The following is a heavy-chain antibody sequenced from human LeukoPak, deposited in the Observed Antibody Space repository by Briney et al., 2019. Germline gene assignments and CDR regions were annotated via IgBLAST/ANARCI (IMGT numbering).Heavy chain of an antibody. D-gene: IGHD6-13*01. Sequence: ASVKVSCKASGYSFTGYYVNWVRQAPGQGLEWMGWINPNSGGTNYAQKFQGRVTMTRDTSISTAYMELSRLRSDDTAVYYCARRSASSWHYFDYWGQGTPVTVSS. J-gene: IGHJ4*02. V-gene: IGHV1-2*02. CDR2: INPNSGGT. CDR3: ARRSASSWHYFDY. CDR1: GYSFTGYY.